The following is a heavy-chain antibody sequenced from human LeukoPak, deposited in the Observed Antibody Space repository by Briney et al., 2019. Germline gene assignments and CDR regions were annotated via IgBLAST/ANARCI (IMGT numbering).Heavy chain of an antibody. Sequence: SETLSLTCTVSGGSISSYYWSWIRQPPGKGREWIGYIYTSGSTNYNPSLKSRVTISVDTSMNQFSLKLSSVTAADTAVYYCARRQGYYDFWSGYYTWWFDPWGQGTLVTVSS. J-gene: IGHJ5*02. CDR2: IYTSGST. CDR1: GGSISSYY. V-gene: IGHV4-4*09. D-gene: IGHD3-3*01. CDR3: ARRQGYYDFWSGYYTWWFDP.